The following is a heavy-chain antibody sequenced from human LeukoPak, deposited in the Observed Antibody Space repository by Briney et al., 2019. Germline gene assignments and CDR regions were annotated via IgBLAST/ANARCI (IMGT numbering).Heavy chain of an antibody. D-gene: IGHD5-24*01. CDR2: MNPNSGNT. CDR1: GYTFTSYD. Sequence: ASVKVSCKASGYTFTSYDINWVRQATGQGLEWMGWMNPNSGNTGYAQKFQGRVTMTRNTSISTAYMELSSLRSEDTAVYYCARGSDPRVATIIPSWYFDLWGRGTLVTVSS. V-gene: IGHV1-8*01. CDR3: ARGSDPRVATIIPSWYFDL. J-gene: IGHJ2*01.